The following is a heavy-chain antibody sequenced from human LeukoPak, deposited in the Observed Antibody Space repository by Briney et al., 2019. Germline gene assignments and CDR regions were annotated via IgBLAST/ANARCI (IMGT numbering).Heavy chain of an antibody. CDR3: AREVRYCSSTSCLRWFDP. V-gene: IGHV4-59*01. CDR1: GGSISSYY. CDR2: IYYSGST. D-gene: IGHD2-2*01. Sequence: KPSETLSLTCTVSGGSISSYYWSWIRQPPGKGLERIGYIYYSGSTNYNPSLKSRVTISVDTSKNQFTLKLSSVTAADTAVYYCAREVRYCSSTSCLRWFDPWGQGTLVTVSS. J-gene: IGHJ5*02.